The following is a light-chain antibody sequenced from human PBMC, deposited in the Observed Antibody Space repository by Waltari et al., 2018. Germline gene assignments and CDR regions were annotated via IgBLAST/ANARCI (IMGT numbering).Light chain of an antibody. CDR2: DVN. CDR1: SSDVGGYNY. V-gene: IGLV2-14*03. Sequence: ALTQPASVSGSPGQSITISCTGSSSDVGGYNYVSWYQQHPGKAPKLMIFDVNNRASGVSNRFSGSKSGNTASLTISGLQVEDEAEYYCCSFTRSSTWVFGGGTKPTVL. J-gene: IGLJ3*02. CDR3: CSFTRSSTWV.